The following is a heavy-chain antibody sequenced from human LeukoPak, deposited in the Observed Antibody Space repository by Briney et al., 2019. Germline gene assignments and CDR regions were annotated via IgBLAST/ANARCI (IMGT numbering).Heavy chain of an antibody. CDR1: GGSFSNYY. CDR3: ARRSPRYGSGRRGAFDV. Sequence: KSSETLSLTCAVYGGSFSNYYWSWIRQPPGKGLEWIGEINHSGSTNYNPSLKSRVTISVDTSKNQFSLKLSSVTAADTAVYYCARRSPRYGSGRRGAFDVWGQGTMVTVSS. D-gene: IGHD3-10*01. CDR2: INHSGST. V-gene: IGHV4-34*01. J-gene: IGHJ3*01.